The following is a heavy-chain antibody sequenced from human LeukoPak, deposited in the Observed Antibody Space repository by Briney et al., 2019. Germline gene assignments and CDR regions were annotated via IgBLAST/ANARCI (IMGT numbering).Heavy chain of an antibody. CDR2: IYYSGST. CDR1: GGSVSSGGFY. Sequence: SETLSLTCTVSGGSVSSGGFYWTWIRQPPGKGLEWIGYIYYSGSTNYIPSLRSRLTISVDTSKNQFSLKLSSVTAADTAVYYCAREGYYYGMDVWGQGTTVTVSS. CDR3: AREGYYYGMDV. J-gene: IGHJ6*02. V-gene: IGHV4-61*08.